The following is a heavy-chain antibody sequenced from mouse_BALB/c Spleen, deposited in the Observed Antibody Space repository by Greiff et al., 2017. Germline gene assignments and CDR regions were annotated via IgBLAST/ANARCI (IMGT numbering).Heavy chain of an antibody. Sequence: VQLQQSGTVLARPGASVKMSCKASGYTFTSYWMHWVKQRPGQGLEWIGAIYPGNSDTSYNQKFKGKAKLTAVTSTSTAYMELSSLTNEDSAVYYCTRASYDYDGFAYWGQGTLVTVSA. CDR1: GYTFTSYW. D-gene: IGHD2-4*01. V-gene: IGHV1-5*01. CDR3: TRASYDYDGFAY. CDR2: IYPGNSDT. J-gene: IGHJ3*01.